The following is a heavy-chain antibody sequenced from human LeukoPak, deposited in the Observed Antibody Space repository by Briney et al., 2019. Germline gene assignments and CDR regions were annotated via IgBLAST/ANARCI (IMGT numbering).Heavy chain of an antibody. J-gene: IGHJ4*02. Sequence: ASVKVSCKASGYTFTDYYMHWVRQAPGQGLEWMGCINPNSGDTKSAQAFQGRVTMTRDTSVNTAYMELSSLRSDDTAVYYCARGSPMTKSFPQDYWGQGTLITVSS. D-gene: IGHD2-21*01. CDR2: INPNSGDT. V-gene: IGHV1-2*02. CDR3: ARGSPMTKSFPQDY. CDR1: GYTFTDYY.